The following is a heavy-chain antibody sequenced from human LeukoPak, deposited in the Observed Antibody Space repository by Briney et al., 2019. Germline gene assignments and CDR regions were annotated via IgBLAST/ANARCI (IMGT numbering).Heavy chain of an antibody. J-gene: IGHJ4*02. CDR2: IKQDGSDK. V-gene: IGHV3-7*01. CDR1: GFTFSSYW. D-gene: IGHD3-22*01. CDR3: AREASDYYDSSGGFDY. Sequence: GGSLRLSCAASGFTFSSYWMNWVRQAPGKGLEWVASIKQDGSDKYYVDSVKGRFTISRDNAKNSLYLQMNSLRAEDTAVYYCAREASDYYDSSGGFDYWGQGTLVTVSS.